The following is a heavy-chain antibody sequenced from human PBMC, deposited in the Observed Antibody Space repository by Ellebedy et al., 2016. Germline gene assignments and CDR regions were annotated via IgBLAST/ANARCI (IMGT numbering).Heavy chain of an antibody. D-gene: IGHD5-18*01. V-gene: IGHV1-46*01. Sequence: ASVKVSCXASGYTFTSYYMHWVRQAPGQGLEWMGIINPSGGSTSYAQKFQGRVTMTRDTSTSTVYMELSSLRSEDTAVYYCARVAVAYTAMDRSPLDVWGKGTTVTVSS. CDR3: ARVAVAYTAMDRSPLDV. CDR2: INPSGGST. CDR1: GYTFTSYY. J-gene: IGHJ6*04.